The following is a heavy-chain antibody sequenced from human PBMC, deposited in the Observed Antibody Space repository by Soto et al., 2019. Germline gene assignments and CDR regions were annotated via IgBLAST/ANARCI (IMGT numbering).Heavy chain of an antibody. J-gene: IGHJ6*02. CDR3: GNVIVRQYYYFRKVLSGMDV. Sequence: QVQLVQSGAEVKKPGSSVKVSCKASGGTFSSYAISWVRQAPGQGLEWMGGIIPIFGTANYAQKFQGRDTITPDEPMSTGFMELISLVSEDTAVFYCGNVIVRQYYYFRKVLSGMDVWGQGTTVTVSS. CDR1: GGTFSSYA. V-gene: IGHV1-69*01. CDR2: IIPIFGTA. D-gene: IGHD3-16*02.